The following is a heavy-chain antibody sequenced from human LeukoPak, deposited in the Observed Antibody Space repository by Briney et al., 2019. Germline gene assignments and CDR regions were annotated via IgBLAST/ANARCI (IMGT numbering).Heavy chain of an antibody. CDR2: IRGGGDKT. CDR3: AKEGYNYWYFDL. Sequence: PGGSLRLSCAASGFTFSSYAMTWVRQAPGKGLEWVSAIRGGGDKTNYADSVKGRFTISRDNSRNTLYLLMNSLRAEDTAVYYCAKEGYNYWYFDLWGRGTLVTVSS. D-gene: IGHD5-18*01. CDR1: GFTFSSYA. J-gene: IGHJ2*01. V-gene: IGHV3-23*01.